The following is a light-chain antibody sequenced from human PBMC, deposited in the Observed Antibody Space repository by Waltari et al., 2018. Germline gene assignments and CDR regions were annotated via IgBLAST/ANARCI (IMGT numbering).Light chain of an antibody. J-gene: IGKJ4*01. V-gene: IGKV1-12*01. CDR1: QDIATW. Sequence: DIQMTQSPSSVSASVGDRVTITWRASQDIATWLGWYQQKLGKAPKPLIYTGSSLQSGVPPRFSGSGSGTDFTLTISRLQPEDSATYYCQQTTSFPLTFGGGTKVEIK. CDR3: QQTTSFPLT. CDR2: TGS.